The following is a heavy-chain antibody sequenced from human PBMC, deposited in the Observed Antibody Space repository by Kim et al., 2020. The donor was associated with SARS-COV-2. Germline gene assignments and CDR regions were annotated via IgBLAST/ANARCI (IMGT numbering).Heavy chain of an antibody. J-gene: IGHJ2*01. CDR1: GGSFSGYY. V-gene: IGHV4-34*01. CDR3: ARGRYSSSWCGPHWYFDL. D-gene: IGHD6-13*01. CDR2: INHSGST. Sequence: SETLSLTCAAYGGSFSGYYWSWIRQPPGKGLEWIGEINHSGSTNYNPSLKSRVTISVDTSKNQFSLKLSPVTAADTAVYYCARGRYSSSWCGPHWYFDLWGHGTLVTVSS.